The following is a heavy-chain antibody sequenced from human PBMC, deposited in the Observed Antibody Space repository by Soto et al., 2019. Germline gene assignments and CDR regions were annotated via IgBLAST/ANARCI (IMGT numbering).Heavy chain of an antibody. CDR1: GGTFSSYA. J-gene: IGHJ6*02. V-gene: IGHV1-69*10. CDR3: ASDAYYDCWSGYYYHYYGMDV. D-gene: IGHD3-3*01. CDR2: IIPILGIA. Sequence: ASVKVSCKASGGTFSSYAISWVRQAPGQGLEWMGGIIPILGIANYAQKFQGRVTITADKSTSTAYMELSSLRSEDTAAYYCASDAYYDCWSGYYYHYYGMDVWGQGTMVTVSS.